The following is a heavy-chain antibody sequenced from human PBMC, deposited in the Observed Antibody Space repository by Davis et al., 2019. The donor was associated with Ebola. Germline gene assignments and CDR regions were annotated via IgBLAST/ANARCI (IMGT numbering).Heavy chain of an antibody. CDR3: ARDLYDFWSGYYGDYGMDV. V-gene: IGHV4-4*02. J-gene: IGHJ6*02. CDR2: IYHSGST. CDR1: GGSISSSNW. D-gene: IGHD3-3*01. Sequence: SETLSPTFAVPGGSISSSNWWSWVRQPPGKGLEWLREIYHSGSTNYNPSLKSRVTISVDKSKNQFSLKLSSVTAADTAVYYCARDLYDFWSGYYGDYGMDVWGQGTTVTVSS.